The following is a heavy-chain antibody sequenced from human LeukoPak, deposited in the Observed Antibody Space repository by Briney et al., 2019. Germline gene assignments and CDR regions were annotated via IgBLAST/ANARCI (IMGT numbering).Heavy chain of an antibody. CDR1: GFTFGDYG. CDR3: TRGRQTDH. J-gene: IGHJ5*02. CDR2: IRSKAYGGTT. V-gene: IGHV3-49*04. Sequence: GGSLRLSCTASGFTFGDYGMNWVRQAPGKGLEWVGFIRSKAYGGTTEYAAPVKGRFTISRDDSKSIAYLQLNSLKSEDTAVYYCTRGRQTDHWGRGTLVTASS.